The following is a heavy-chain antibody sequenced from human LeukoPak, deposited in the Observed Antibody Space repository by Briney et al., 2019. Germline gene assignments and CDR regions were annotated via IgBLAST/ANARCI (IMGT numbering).Heavy chain of an antibody. J-gene: IGHJ4*02. Sequence: SETLSLTCTVPGGSISSYYWSWIRQPPGKGLEWIGYIYYSGSTNYNPSLKSRVTISVDTSKNQFSLKLSSVTAADTAVYYCAKSNGYGLIDYWGQGTLVTVSS. V-gene: IGHV4-59*12. CDR2: IYYSGST. CDR3: AKSNGYGLIDY. D-gene: IGHD5-12*01. CDR1: GGSISSYY.